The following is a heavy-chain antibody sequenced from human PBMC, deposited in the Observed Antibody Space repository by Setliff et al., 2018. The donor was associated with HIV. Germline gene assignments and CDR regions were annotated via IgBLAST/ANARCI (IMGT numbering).Heavy chain of an antibody. J-gene: IGHJ4*02. D-gene: IGHD5-18*01. Sequence: PSETLSLTCSVFGGSFSGYYWSWIRQLPGKELEWIGEINHSGSSKYNPSLQSRVTISVDTSKNQLSLKVKSMTAADTAVYYCARGPPGKQLRYFDYWGQGTLVTVSS. V-gene: IGHV4-34*01. CDR3: ARGPPGKQLRYFDY. CDR2: INHSGSS. CDR1: GGSFSGYY.